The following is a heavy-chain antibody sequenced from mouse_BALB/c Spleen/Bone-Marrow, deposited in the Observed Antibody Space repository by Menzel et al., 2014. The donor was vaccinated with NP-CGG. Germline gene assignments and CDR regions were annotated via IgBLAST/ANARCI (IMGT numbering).Heavy chain of an antibody. J-gene: IGHJ3*01. CDR3: ASQYDFVPFVY. Sequence: EVKLQESGGDLVKPGGSLKLSCAASGFTFRSYGMSWVRQTPDKRLEWVANINSGGSYTNYPDSVRGRFTISRDNAKNPICLRMISLNAEDTAMYYGASQYDFVPFVYWGQGTLVTVSA. CDR2: INSGGSYT. CDR1: GFTFRSYG. V-gene: IGHV5-6*01. D-gene: IGHD2-4*01.